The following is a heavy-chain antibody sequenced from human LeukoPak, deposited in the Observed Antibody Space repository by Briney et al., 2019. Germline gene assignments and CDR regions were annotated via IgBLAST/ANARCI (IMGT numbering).Heavy chain of an antibody. CDR2: INTNTGNP. CDR1: GYTFTSYA. D-gene: IGHD6-13*01. CDR3: ARELGSSWPDAFDI. J-gene: IGHJ3*02. Sequence: ASVKVSCKASGYTFTSYAMNWVRQAPGQGLEWMGWINTNTGNPTYARGFTGRFVFSLDTSVSTAYLQISSLKAEDTAVYYCARELGSSWPDAFDIWGQGTMVTVSS. V-gene: IGHV7-4-1*02.